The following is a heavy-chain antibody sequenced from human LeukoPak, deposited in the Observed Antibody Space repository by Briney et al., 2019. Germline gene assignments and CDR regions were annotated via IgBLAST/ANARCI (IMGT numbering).Heavy chain of an antibody. Sequence: GGSLRLSCAASGFTFDDYAMHWVRQAPGKGLEWVSLISGDGGSTYYADSVKGRFTVSRDNSKNSLDLQMNSLSSEDTALYYCTKDKGFCSGGSCLYYYYGMDVWGQGTTVTVSS. CDR1: GFTFDDYA. J-gene: IGHJ6*02. D-gene: IGHD2-15*01. CDR3: TKDKGFCSGGSCLYYYYGMDV. CDR2: ISGDGGST. V-gene: IGHV3-43*02.